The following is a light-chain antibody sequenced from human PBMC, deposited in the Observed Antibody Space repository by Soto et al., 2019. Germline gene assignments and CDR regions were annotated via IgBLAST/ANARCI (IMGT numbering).Light chain of an antibody. CDR3: SSYAGSNNRYV. V-gene: IGLV2-8*01. J-gene: IGLJ1*01. Sequence: QSALTQPPSASGSPGQSVTISCTGTSSDVGGYNYVSWYQQHPGKAPKLMIYEVSKRPSGVPDRFSGSKSGNTASLTVSGLQAEDEADYYCSSYAGSNNRYVFGTGTMLTVL. CDR1: SSDVGGYNY. CDR2: EVS.